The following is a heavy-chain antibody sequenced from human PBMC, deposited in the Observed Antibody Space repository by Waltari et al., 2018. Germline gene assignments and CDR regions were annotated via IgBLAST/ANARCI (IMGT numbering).Heavy chain of an antibody. Sequence: QVQLQESGPGLVKPSETLSLTCAVSGYSISSGYYWGWIRKPPGKGREWIGSICHSGSTDDTPSLESRVPIAVDTAKNKFSLKLSSGTAADPAVYYCARGAAARPPIGFDYWGQGTLVTVSS. CDR2: ICHSGST. CDR1: GYSISSGYY. D-gene: IGHD6-13*01. V-gene: IGHV4-38-2*01. CDR3: ARGAAARPPIGFDY. J-gene: IGHJ4*02.